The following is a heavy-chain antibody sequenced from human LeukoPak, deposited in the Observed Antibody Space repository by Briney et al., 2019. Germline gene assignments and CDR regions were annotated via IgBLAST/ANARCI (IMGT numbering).Heavy chain of an antibody. D-gene: IGHD4-17*01. CDR3: ASPDAYGRFDY. CDR1: GGSVSSGSYY. J-gene: IGHJ4*02. V-gene: IGHV4-61*01. CDR2: IYYSGST. Sequence: RTSETLSLTCTVSGGSVSSGSYYWSWIRQPPGKGLEWIGYIYYSGSTNYNPSLKSRVTISVDTSKNQFSLKLSSVTAADTAVYYCASPDAYGRFDYWGQGTLVTVSS.